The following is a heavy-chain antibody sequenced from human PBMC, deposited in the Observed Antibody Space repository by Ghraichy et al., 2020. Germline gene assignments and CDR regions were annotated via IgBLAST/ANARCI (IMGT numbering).Heavy chain of an antibody. D-gene: IGHD6-13*01. Sequence: SQTLSLTCAVYGGSFSGYYWSWIRQPPGKGLEWIGEINHSGSTNYNPSLKSRVTISVDTSKNQFSLKLSSVTAADTAVYYCARAQKGGARRIAAAVNYFDYWGQGTLVTVSS. V-gene: IGHV4-34*01. CDR3: ARAQKGGARRIAAAVNYFDY. CDR1: GGSFSGYY. CDR2: INHSGST. J-gene: IGHJ4*02.